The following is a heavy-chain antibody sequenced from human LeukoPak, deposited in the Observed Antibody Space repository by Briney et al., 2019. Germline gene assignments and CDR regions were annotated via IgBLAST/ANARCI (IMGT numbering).Heavy chain of an antibody. CDR3: ARDAVTAN. J-gene: IGHJ4*02. CDR1: GFTFSSFW. Sequence: GGSLRLSCAASGFTFSSFWMSWVRLAPGKGLEWVANIKQDGSEKYYVDSVKGRFTISRDNAKNSLFLQMNSLRTEDTAVYYCARDAVTANWGQGTLVTVSS. D-gene: IGHD1-14*01. V-gene: IGHV3-7*01. CDR2: IKQDGSEK.